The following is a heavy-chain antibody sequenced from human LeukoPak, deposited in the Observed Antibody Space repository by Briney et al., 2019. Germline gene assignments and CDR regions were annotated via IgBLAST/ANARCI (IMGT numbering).Heavy chain of an antibody. D-gene: IGHD3-10*01. Sequence: GGSLRLSCAASGFTFSSYAMSWVRQAPGKGLEWVSAISGSGGSTYYADSVKGRFTISRDNSKNPLYLQMNSLRAEDTAVYYCAKVNVLLWFGELGYWGQGTLDTVSS. CDR2: ISGSGGST. CDR1: GFTFSSYA. CDR3: AKVNVLLWFGELGY. V-gene: IGHV3-23*01. J-gene: IGHJ4*02.